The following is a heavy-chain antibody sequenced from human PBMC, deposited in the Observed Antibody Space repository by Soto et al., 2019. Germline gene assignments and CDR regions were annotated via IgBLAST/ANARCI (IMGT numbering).Heavy chain of an antibody. V-gene: IGHV1-2*02. CDR2: INPATGAA. D-gene: IGHD3-3*01. Sequence: QLHLVQSGAVVKKPGASVTVSCSASGYPVTAYYMHWVRQAPGRGLEWMGGINPATGAAKYTQTFQGRVTMTRETSTSTGFMELGGLTSEGTAVFYRARGGGVGVAGSAAFDMWGQGTLVTVSS. CDR1: GYPVTAYY. J-gene: IGHJ3*02. CDR3: ARGGGVGVAGSAAFDM.